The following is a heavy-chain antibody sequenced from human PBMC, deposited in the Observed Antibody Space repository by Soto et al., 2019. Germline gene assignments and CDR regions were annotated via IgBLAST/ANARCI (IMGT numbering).Heavy chain of an antibody. CDR2: ISGSGGST. CDR3: AKRAALNIVATIKAKDIAPSTPFDC. D-gene: IGHD5-12*01. Sequence: SGGSLRLSCAASGFTFSSYAMSWVRQAPGKGLEWVSAISGSGGSTYYADSVKGRFTISRDNSKNTLYLQMNSLRAEDTAVYYFAKRAALNIVATIKAKDIAPSTPFDCWGQVTLVTVSS. CDR1: GFTFSSYA. J-gene: IGHJ4*02. V-gene: IGHV3-23*01.